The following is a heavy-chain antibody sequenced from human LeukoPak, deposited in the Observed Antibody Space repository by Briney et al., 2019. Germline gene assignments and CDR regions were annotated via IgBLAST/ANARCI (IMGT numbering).Heavy chain of an antibody. CDR3: ARGREGDYDYYYYMDV. CDR1: GYTFAGYY. Sequence: ASVKVSCKASGYTFAGYYMHWVRQATGQGLEWMGWMNPNSGNTGYAQKFQGRVAITRHTSISTAYMELSSLTSEDTAVYYCARGREGDYDYYYYMDVWGKGTTVTVSS. J-gene: IGHJ6*03. CDR2: MNPNSGNT. D-gene: IGHD2-21*02. V-gene: IGHV1-8*03.